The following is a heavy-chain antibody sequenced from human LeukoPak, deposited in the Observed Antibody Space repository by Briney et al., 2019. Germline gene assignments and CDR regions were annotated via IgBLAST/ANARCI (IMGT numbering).Heavy chain of an antibody. CDR3: ATGGRSGVALEQ. J-gene: IGHJ4*02. V-gene: IGHV3-53*01. D-gene: IGHD3-3*01. CDR1: GFIASSNY. Sequence: GGSLRLTCVVSGFIASSNYMSWVRQAPGKGLEWISLIYSGGTTHYADSVMGRFNISRDNSKTTLFLQMNSLKAGDTAVYYCATGGRSGVALEQWGQGTLVTVSS. CDR2: IYSGGTT.